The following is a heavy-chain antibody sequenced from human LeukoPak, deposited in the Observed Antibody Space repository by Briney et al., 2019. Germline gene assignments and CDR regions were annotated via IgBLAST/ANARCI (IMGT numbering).Heavy chain of an antibody. D-gene: IGHD3-16*01. Sequence: PGGSLRLSCAASGFTFSTYAMSWIRQAPGKGLEWVSAISSGGGNTDYADSVKGRFTISRDNSKNTLYLQMNSLRAEDTAVYYCANQKRLRLGWFDPWGQGTLVTVSS. J-gene: IGHJ5*02. CDR1: GFTFSTYA. CDR2: ISSGGGNT. V-gene: IGHV3-23*01. CDR3: ANQKRLRLGWFDP.